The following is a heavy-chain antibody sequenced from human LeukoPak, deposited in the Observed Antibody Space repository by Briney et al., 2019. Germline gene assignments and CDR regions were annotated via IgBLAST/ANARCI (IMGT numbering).Heavy chain of an antibody. V-gene: IGHV1-2*02. J-gene: IGHJ6*03. CDR1: GYTFTGYY. D-gene: IGHD6-13*01. Sequence: GASVKVSCKASGYTFTGYYMHWVRQAPGQGLEWMGWINPNSGGTNYAQKFQGRVTMTRDTSISTAYMELSRLRSDDTAVYYCARAIAAAKYYYYMDVWGKGTTVTVSS. CDR3: ARAIAAAKYYYYMDV. CDR2: INPNSGGT.